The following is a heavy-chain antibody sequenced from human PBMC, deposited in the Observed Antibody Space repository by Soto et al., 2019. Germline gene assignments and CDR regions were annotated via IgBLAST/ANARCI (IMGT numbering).Heavy chain of an antibody. CDR1: GYSFTSYW. V-gene: IGHV5-51*01. Sequence: PGESLKISCKGSGYSFTSYWIGWVRQMPGKGLEWMGIIYPGDSDTRYSPSFQGQVTISADKSISTAYLQWSSLKASDTAMYYCARATAAWYGNYYGMDVWGQGTTVTVSS. J-gene: IGHJ6*02. CDR3: ARATAAWYGNYYGMDV. D-gene: IGHD6-13*01. CDR2: IYPGDSDT.